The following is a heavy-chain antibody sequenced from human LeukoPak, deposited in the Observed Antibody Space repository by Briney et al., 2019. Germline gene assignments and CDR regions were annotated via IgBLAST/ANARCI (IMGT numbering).Heavy chain of an antibody. D-gene: IGHD3-10*01. V-gene: IGHV3-49*03. CDR1: GFTFGNYV. Sequence: GGSLRLSCTASGFTFGNYVMSWFRQAPGKGLEWVGFIRNKASGGTTEYAASVKGRFTISRDDSKSIAYLQMNSLKTEDTAVYYCTRTYYYGSGSQEDYWGQGTLVTVSS. CDR2: IRNKASGGTT. J-gene: IGHJ4*02. CDR3: TRTYYYGSGSQEDY.